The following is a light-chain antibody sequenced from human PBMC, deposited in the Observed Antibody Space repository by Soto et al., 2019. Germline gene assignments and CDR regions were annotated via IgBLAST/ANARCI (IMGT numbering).Light chain of an antibody. CDR2: WAS. V-gene: IGKV4-1*01. J-gene: IGKJ5*01. CDR1: QSVLSSSNNKNY. Sequence: DIVMTQSPDSLAVSLGERATINCRSSQSVLSSSNNKNYLAWFQQKPGQPPNLLIYWASTRETGVPDRFSGSGSATEFTLTISSLQAEDVAVYYCQQYYSTPITFGQGTRLEIK. CDR3: QQYYSTPIT.